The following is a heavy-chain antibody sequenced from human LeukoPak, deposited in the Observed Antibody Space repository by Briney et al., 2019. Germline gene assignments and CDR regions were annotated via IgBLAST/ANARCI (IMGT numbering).Heavy chain of an antibody. D-gene: IGHD1-26*01. Sequence: GESLKISCQGSGYSFTNYWIGWVRQMPGKGLEWMGIIYPGDSDTRYSPSFQGQVTISVDKSIITAYLQWSSLKASDTAVYFCVRREVGATLRFDPWGQGTLVIVSS. CDR2: IYPGDSDT. CDR3: VRREVGATLRFDP. V-gene: IGHV5-51*01. CDR1: GYSFTNYW. J-gene: IGHJ5*02.